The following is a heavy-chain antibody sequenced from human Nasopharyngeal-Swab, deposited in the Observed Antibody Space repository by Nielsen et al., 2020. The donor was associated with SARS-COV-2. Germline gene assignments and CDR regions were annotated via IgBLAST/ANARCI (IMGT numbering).Heavy chain of an antibody. J-gene: IGHJ4*02. D-gene: IGHD6-13*01. CDR2: INEDGSST. CDR3: TRAGSFRHDY. CDR1: GFTFSSYW. Sequence: GGSLRLSCAASGFTFSSYWMHWVRQAPGKGLVWVSRINEDGSSTSYADSLKGRFTISRDSAKNTLYLQMNSLSAEDTAVYYCTRAGSFRHDYWGQGTLVTVSS. V-gene: IGHV3-74*01.